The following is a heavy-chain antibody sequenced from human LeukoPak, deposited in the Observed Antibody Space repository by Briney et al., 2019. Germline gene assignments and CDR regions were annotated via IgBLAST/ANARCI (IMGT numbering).Heavy chain of an antibody. CDR3: ARGIVVVLAAQYYMDV. J-gene: IGHJ6*03. CDR1: GFTFSDHY. V-gene: IGHV3-72*01. Sequence: GGSLRLSCAASGFTFSDHYMDWVRQAPGKGLEWVGGTRNKANSYTTEYAASVKGRFTISRDDSKNSLYLQMNSLKTEDTAVYYCARGIVVVLAAQYYMDVWGKGTTVTVSS. D-gene: IGHD2-15*01. CDR2: TRNKANSYTT.